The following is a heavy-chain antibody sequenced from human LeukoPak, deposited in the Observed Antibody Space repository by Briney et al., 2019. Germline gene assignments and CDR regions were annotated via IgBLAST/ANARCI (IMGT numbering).Heavy chain of an antibody. D-gene: IGHD2/OR15-2a*01. CDR2: ISSSGSII. J-gene: IGHJ4*02. V-gene: IGHV3-48*03. CDR1: GFTFSSYE. CDR3: ARDFSPSY. Sequence: PGGSLRLSCAASGFTFSSYEMNCVRQAPGKGLEWVSYISSSGSIIYYADSVKGRFTISRDNAKNSLYLQMNSLRAEDTAVYYCARDFSPSYWGQGTLVTVSS.